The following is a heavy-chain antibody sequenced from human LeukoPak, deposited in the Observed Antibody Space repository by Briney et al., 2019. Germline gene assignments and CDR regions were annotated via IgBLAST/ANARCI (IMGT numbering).Heavy chain of an antibody. Sequence: GGSLRLSCAASAFTFSYYGMHWVRQAPGEGLEWVAVISYDGSNKYYADSVKGRFTVSRDNSKNTLYLQMNSLRAEDTAVYYCATLRSDSSGWYYFDYWGQGTLVTVSS. CDR1: AFTFSYYG. CDR3: ATLRSDSSGWYYFDY. CDR2: ISYDGSNK. J-gene: IGHJ4*02. V-gene: IGHV3-30*03. D-gene: IGHD6-19*01.